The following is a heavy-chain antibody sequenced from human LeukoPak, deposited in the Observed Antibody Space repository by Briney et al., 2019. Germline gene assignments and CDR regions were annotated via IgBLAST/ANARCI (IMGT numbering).Heavy chain of an antibody. Sequence: LAGGSLRLSCAASGFTFSSYSMNWVRQAPGKGLEWVSYISSSSSTIYYADSVKGRFTISRDNAKNSLYLQMNSLRAEDTAFYYCARASPGPYSSSTSCYAGNWFDPWGQGTLVTVSS. D-gene: IGHD2-2*01. J-gene: IGHJ5*02. CDR3: ARASPGPYSSSTSCYAGNWFDP. V-gene: IGHV3-48*01. CDR1: GFTFSSYS. CDR2: ISSSSSTI.